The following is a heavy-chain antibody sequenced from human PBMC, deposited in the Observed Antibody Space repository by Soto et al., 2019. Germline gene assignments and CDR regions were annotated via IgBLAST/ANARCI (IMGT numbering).Heavy chain of an antibody. CDR3: ARAHFEAGYNWFDP. V-gene: IGHV4-30-4*02. CDR2: IYYSGST. Sequence: SDTLSLTCTVSGCSISSGDYYWSWIRQPPGKGLEWIGYIYYSGSTYYNPSLKSRVTISVDTSKNQFSLKLSSVTAADTAVYYCARAHFEAGYNWFDPWGQGTRVTVS. CDR1: GCSISSGDYY. J-gene: IGHJ5*02. D-gene: IGHD3-3*02.